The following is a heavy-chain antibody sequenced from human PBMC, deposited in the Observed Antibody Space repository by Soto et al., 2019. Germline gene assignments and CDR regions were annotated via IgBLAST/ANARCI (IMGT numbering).Heavy chain of an antibody. CDR2: IIPIFGTA. CDR1: GGTFSSYA. V-gene: IGHV1-69*13. Sequence: SVKVSCTASGGTFSSYAISWVRQAPGQGLEWMGGIIPIFGTANYAQRFQGRVTITADESTSTAYMELSSLRSEDTAVYYCARAKVTTNYYYYYGMDVWGQGTTVTVSS. J-gene: IGHJ6*02. CDR3: ARAKVTTNYYYYYGMDV. D-gene: IGHD4-17*01.